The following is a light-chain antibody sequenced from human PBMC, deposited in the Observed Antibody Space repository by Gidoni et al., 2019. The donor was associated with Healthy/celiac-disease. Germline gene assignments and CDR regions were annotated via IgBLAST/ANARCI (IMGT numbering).Light chain of an antibody. CDR2: DAS. J-gene: IGKJ1*01. Sequence: EIVLTQSPATLSLSPWERATLSCWASQSASISYLAWYQQKTRLAPRLLIYDASSRATGIPDRFSGSGSGTDFTLTISRLEPEDFAVYYYQQYGSSPPWTFGQGTKVEIK. CDR1: QSASISY. CDR3: QQYGSSPPWT. V-gene: IGKV3D-20*01.